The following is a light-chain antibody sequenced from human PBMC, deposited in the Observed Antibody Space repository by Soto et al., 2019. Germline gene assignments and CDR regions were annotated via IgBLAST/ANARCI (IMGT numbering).Light chain of an antibody. Sequence: IVLTQSPATLSLSPGERATLSCRASQSVSSYLAGYQQKPGQAPRLLIYDASNRASGIPARFSGSRSGIAVTLTISILDHEDFAVYYCKQRSNWPPLTFGGGNKVDIK. J-gene: IGKJ4*01. CDR2: DAS. V-gene: IGKV3-11*01. CDR1: QSVSSY. CDR3: KQRSNWPPLT.